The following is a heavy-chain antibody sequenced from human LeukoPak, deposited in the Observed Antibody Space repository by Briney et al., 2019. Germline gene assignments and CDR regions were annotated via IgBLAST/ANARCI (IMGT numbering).Heavy chain of an antibody. V-gene: IGHV4-39*01. J-gene: IGHJ4*02. CDR1: GGSISSDSYY. CDR3: ASLAVAGLSEGY. D-gene: IGHD6-19*01. CDR2: IYYSGST. Sequence: SETLSLTCTVSGGSISSDSYYWAWVRQPPGKGLEWIASIYYSGSTYYNPSLKSRVTISVDTSRNQFSLKLSSVTAADTAVYYCASLAVAGLSEGYWGQGTLVVVSS.